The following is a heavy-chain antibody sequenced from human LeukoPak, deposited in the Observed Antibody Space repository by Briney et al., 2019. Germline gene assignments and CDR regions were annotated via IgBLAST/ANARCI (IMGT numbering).Heavy chain of an antibody. CDR2: IYYCGST. V-gene: IGHV4-30-4*01. CDR1: GGSISSGDYY. CDR3: ARTNLLAVAGQGAFDI. J-gene: IGHJ3*02. Sequence: SETLSLTCTVSGGSISSGDYYWSWIRQPPGKGLEWIGYIYYCGSTYYNPSLKSRVTISVDTSKNQFSLKLSSVTAADTAVYYCARTNLLAVAGQGAFDIWGQGTMVTVSS. D-gene: IGHD6-19*01.